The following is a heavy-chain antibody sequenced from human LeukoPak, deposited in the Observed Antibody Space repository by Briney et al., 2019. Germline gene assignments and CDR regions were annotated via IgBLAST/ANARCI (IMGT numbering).Heavy chain of an antibody. J-gene: IGHJ4*02. D-gene: IGHD3-10*01. CDR3: ARAPPITMVRGVIDHFDY. CDR1: GGSISSYY. V-gene: IGHV4-59*01. Sequence: PSETLSLTCTVSGGSISSYYWSWIRQPPGKGLEWIGYIYYSGSTNYNPSLKIRVTISVDTSKNQFSLKLSSVTAADTAVYYCARAPPITMVRGVIDHFDYWGQGTLVTVSS. CDR2: IYYSGST.